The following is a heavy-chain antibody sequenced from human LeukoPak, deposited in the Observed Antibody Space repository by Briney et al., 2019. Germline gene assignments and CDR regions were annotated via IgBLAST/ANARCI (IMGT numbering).Heavy chain of an antibody. Sequence: SGTLSLTCTVSGGSVSSGSYYWSWIRQPPGKGLEWIGCIYYSGSTNYNPSLKSRVTISVDTSKNQFSLKLSSVTAADTAVYYCARARIAAAGNNYYYGMDVWGQGTTVTVSS. J-gene: IGHJ6*02. CDR2: IYYSGST. CDR1: GGSVSSGSYY. D-gene: IGHD6-13*01. CDR3: ARARIAAAGNNYYYGMDV. V-gene: IGHV4-61*01.